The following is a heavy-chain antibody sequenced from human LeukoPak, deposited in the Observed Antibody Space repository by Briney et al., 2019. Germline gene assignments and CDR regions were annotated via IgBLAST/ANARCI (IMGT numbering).Heavy chain of an antibody. D-gene: IGHD4-17*01. CDR3: ASSSRNYPVTTFGY. J-gene: IGHJ4*02. CDR2: IYTSGST. Sequence: SETLSLTCTVSGGSISSGSYYWSWIRQPAGKGLEWIGRIYTSGSTNYNPSLKSRVTISVDTSKNQFSLKLSSVTAADTAVYYCASSSRNYPVTTFGYWGQGTLVTVSS. V-gene: IGHV4-61*02. CDR1: GGSISSGSYY.